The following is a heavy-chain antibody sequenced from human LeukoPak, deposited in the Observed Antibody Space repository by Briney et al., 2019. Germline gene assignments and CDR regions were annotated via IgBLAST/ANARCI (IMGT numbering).Heavy chain of an antibody. J-gene: IGHJ6*04. D-gene: IGHD6-19*01. Sequence: GGSLRLSCAASGSTFSSYAMHWVRQAPGKGLEWVAVISYDGSNKYYADSVKGRFTISRDNAKNSLFLQMNSLRGEDTAVYYCARDGTPSYTSGWVYMDAWGKGTTVTISS. CDR3: ARDGTPSYTSGWVYMDA. CDR2: ISYDGSNK. CDR1: GSTFSSYA. V-gene: IGHV3-30*04.